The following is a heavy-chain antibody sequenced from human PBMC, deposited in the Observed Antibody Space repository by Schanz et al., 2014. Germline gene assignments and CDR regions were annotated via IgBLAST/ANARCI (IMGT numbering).Heavy chain of an antibody. CDR3: ARDDAWAFDY. V-gene: IGHV3-11*04. D-gene: IGHD7-27*01. CDR1: GFPFIDYY. Sequence: QVQLVESGGCFFPPFFSLLLSCAASGFPFIDYYMNWVRQAPGKGLEWLSYTKAGGRDIHYADSVKGRFTISRDEVKHSVYLQMNSLRDDDTAVYYCARDDAWAFDYWGHGTLVTVSS. CDR2: TKAGGRDI. J-gene: IGHJ4*01.